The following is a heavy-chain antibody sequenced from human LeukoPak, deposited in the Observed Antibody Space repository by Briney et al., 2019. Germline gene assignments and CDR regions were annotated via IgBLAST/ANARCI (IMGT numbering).Heavy chain of an antibody. Sequence: ASVKVSCKASGYTFTSYGISWVRQAPGQGLEWMGWISAYNGNTNYARKLQGRVTMTTDTSTSTAYMELRSLRSDDTAVYYCARGGNHYYDSSGYYYGPYYFDYWGQGTLVTVSS. CDR2: ISAYNGNT. CDR3: ARGGNHYYDSSGYYYGPYYFDY. J-gene: IGHJ4*02. D-gene: IGHD3-22*01. CDR1: GYTFTSYG. V-gene: IGHV1-18*01.